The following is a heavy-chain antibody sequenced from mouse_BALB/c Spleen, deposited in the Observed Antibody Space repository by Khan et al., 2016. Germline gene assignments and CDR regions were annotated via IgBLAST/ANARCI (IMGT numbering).Heavy chain of an antibody. CDR3: MRCNDY. J-gene: IGHJ2*01. CDR2: SNADGSAI. CDR1: GFTFSDFW. Sequence: EVQLLETGGGLVQPGGSRGLSCEGSGFTFSDFWMSWVRQTPGKTLEWIGDSNADGSAINYAPSIKDRFTIFRDNDKNTLDLQINKLRAEDTTAYCGMRCNDYWDQGTTLKVS. V-gene: IGHV11-2*02.